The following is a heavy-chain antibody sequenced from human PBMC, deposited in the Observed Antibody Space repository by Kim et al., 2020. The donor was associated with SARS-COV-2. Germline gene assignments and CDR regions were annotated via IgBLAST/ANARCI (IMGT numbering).Heavy chain of an antibody. CDR1: RFTFSDYY. D-gene: IGHD3-10*01. CDR2: ISSSGGTI. CDR3: ARQGLNYYGTRNYFDS. J-gene: IGHJ4*02. V-gene: IGHV3-11*04. Sequence: GGSLRLSCAASRFTFSDYYMNWIRQAPGKGLEWISYISSSGGTIYYADSVKGRFTISRDNAKNSLYLQMNSLRADDTAVYYCARQGLNYYGTRNYFDSWGQGTRVTVSS.